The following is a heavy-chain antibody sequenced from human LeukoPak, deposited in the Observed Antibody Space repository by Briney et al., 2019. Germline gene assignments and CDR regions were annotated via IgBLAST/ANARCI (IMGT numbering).Heavy chain of an antibody. CDR2: ISAYNGNT. CDR3: ARESSNSAFDY. CDR1: GYTFTGYY. J-gene: IGHJ4*02. D-gene: IGHD7-27*01. Sequence: ASVKVSCKASGYTFTGYYLHWVRQAPGQGLEWMGWISAYNGNTNYAQKLQGRVTMTTDTSTSTAYMELRSLRSDDTAVYYCARESSNSAFDYWGQGTLVTVSS. V-gene: IGHV1-18*04.